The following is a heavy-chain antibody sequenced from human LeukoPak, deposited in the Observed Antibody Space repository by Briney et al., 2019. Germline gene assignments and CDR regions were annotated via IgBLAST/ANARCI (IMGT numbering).Heavy chain of an antibody. CDR2: INHSGST. CDR1: GGSFSGYY. V-gene: IGHV4-34*01. Sequence: SETLSLTCAAYGGSFSGYYWSWIRQPPGKGLEWIGEINHSGSTNYNPSLKSRVTISVDTSKNQFSLKLSSVTAADTAVYYCAAPAAGTGRGFQHWGQGTLVTVSS. D-gene: IGHD6-13*01. J-gene: IGHJ1*01. CDR3: AAPAAGTGRGFQH.